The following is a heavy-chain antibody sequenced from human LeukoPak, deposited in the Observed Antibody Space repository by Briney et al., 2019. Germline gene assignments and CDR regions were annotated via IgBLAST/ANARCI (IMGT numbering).Heavy chain of an antibody. V-gene: IGHV4-59*01. Sequence: SETLSLTCTVSGGSISSYYWSWIRQPPGKGLEWIGYIYYSGSTNYNPSLKSRVTISVDTSKNQFSLKLSSVTAADTAVYYCARGLVVNRNYAFFDYWGQGTLVTVSS. D-gene: IGHD1-7*01. CDR2: IYYSGST. CDR1: GGSISSYY. J-gene: IGHJ4*02. CDR3: ARGLVVNRNYAFFDY.